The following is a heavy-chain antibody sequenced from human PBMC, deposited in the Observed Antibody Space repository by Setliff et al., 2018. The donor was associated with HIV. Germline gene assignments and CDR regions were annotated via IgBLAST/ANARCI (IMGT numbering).Heavy chain of an antibody. CDR3: ARSATNYNYYYYGMDV. CDR1: GFSFSTYG. CDR2: IWYDESLN. D-gene: IGHD4-4*01. V-gene: IGHV3-33*01. J-gene: IGHJ6*02. Sequence: PGGSLRLSCAASGFSFSTYGMHWVRQAPGKGLEWVALIWYDESLNYYADSVKGRFTTSRDNSKKTLFLQMNSLRAEDTGVYYCARSATNYNYYYYGMDVWGQGTTVTVSS.